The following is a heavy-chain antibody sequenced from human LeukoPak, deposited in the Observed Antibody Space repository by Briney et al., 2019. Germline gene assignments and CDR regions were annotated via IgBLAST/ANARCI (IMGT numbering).Heavy chain of an antibody. CDR1: GYSISSGYY. CDR2: IYHGGRT. CDR3: ARGFRGPNFDH. Sequence: PSETLSLTCTVSGYSISSGYYWGWIRQTPGKGLEWIGYIYHGGRTDYNPSLKSRVTISVDTSKSQFSLKLSSVTAADTAVYFCARGFRGPNFDHWGQGTLVAVSS. J-gene: IGHJ4*02. D-gene: IGHD3-10*01. V-gene: IGHV4-38-2*02.